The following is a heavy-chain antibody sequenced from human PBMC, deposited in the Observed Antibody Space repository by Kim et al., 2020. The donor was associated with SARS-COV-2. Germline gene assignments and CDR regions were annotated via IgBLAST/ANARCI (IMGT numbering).Heavy chain of an antibody. V-gene: IGHV3-23*01. Sequence: GGSLRLSCVASGFDFRNFAMNWVRQAPGKGPEWVSVINGGGGAAIYAYSVQGRFTVSRHDSKSALYLQMNSLRVEDTAVYYCAKDAFGHNGIYDAFDIWGQGTMVTVSS. CDR2: INGGGGAA. CDR3: AKDAFGHNGIYDAFDI. J-gene: IGHJ3*02. CDR1: GFDFRNFA. D-gene: IGHD1-26*01.